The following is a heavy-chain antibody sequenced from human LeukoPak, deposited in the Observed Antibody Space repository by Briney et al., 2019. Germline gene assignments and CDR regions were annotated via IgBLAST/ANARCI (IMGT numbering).Heavy chain of an antibody. V-gene: IGHV4-34*01. CDR1: GGSFSGCY. CDR2: INHSGST. J-gene: IGHJ6*03. Sequence: PSETLSLTCAVYGGSFSGCYWSWIRQPPGKGLEWIGEINHSGSTNYNPSLKSRVTISVDTSKNQFSLKLSSVTAADTAVYYCTGGYYMDVWGKGTTVTVSS. CDR3: TGGYYMDV.